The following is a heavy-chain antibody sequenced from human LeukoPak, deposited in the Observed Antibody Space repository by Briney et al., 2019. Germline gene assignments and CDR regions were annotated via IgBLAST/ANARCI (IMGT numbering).Heavy chain of an antibody. D-gene: IGHD3-10*01. CDR3: ARNLWFGESYFDC. J-gene: IGHJ4*02. CDR2: IYHSGGT. V-gene: IGHV4-38-2*02. Sequence: SXXLSLTCTVSGYSIINGYYWGWIRPPPGKGLEWIGSIYHSGGTYYNPSLKSRVTISVDTSKNQFSLRLSSVTAADTAVYYCARNLWFGESYFDCWGQGTLVTVSS. CDR1: GYSIINGYY.